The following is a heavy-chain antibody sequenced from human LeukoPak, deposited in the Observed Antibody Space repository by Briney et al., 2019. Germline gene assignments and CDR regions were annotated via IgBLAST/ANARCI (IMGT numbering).Heavy chain of an antibody. V-gene: IGHV1-46*01. CDR1: GYTFTSYY. CDR2: INPSGGST. J-gene: IGHJ4*02. D-gene: IGHD3-10*01. Sequence: GASVKVSCTASGYTFTSYYMHWVRQAPGQGLEWMGIINPSGGSTSYAQKFQGRVTMTRDTSTSTVYMELSSLRSEDTAVYYCARARYYYGSGSYPDDYWGQGTLVTVSS. CDR3: ARARYYYGSGSYPDDY.